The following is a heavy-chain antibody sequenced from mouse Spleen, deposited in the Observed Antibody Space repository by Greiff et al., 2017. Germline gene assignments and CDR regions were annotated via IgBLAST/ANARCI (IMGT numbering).Heavy chain of an antibody. V-gene: IGHV5-9-3*01. CDR1: GFTFSSYA. J-gene: IGHJ2*01. Sequence: EVQLVESGGGLVKPGGSLKLSCAASGFTFSSYAMSWVRQTPEKRLEWVATISSGGSYTYYPDSVKGRFTISRDNAKNTLYLQMSSLRSEDTAMYYCARQGGNPPFDYWGQGTTLTVSS. CDR3: ARQGGNPPFDY. D-gene: IGHD2-1*01. CDR2: ISSGGSYT.